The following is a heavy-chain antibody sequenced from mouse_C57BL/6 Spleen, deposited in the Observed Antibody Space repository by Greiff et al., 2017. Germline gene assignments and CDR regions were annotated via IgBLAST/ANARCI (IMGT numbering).Heavy chain of an antibody. D-gene: IGHD1-1*01. Sequence: QVQLQQPGAELVRPGSSVKLSCKASGYTFTSYWMHWVKQRPIQGLEWIGNIDPSDSETHYNQKFKDKATLTVNKSSSTAYMQLSSLTSEDSAVYYCARHYYGPYFDYWGQGTTLTVSS. CDR3: ARHYYGPYFDY. V-gene: IGHV1-52*01. CDR1: GYTFTSYW. J-gene: IGHJ2*01. CDR2: IDPSDSET.